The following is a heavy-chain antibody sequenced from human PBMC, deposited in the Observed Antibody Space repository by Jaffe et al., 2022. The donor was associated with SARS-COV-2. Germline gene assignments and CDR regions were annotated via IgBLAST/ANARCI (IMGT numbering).Heavy chain of an antibody. J-gene: IGHJ6*02. V-gene: IGHV3-73*01. CDR1: GFTFSGSA. CDR2: IRSKANSYAT. Sequence: EVQLVESGGGLVQPGGSLKLSCAASGFTFSGSAMHWVRQASGKGLEWVGRIRSKANSYATAYAASVKGRFTISRDDSKNTAYLQMNSLKTEDTAVYYCESRGLGDMDVWGQGTTVTVSS. CDR3: ESRGLGDMDV. D-gene: IGHD3-16*01.